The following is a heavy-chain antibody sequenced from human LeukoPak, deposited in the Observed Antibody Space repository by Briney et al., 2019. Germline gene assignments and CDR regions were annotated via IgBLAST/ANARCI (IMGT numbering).Heavy chain of an antibody. CDR2: ISYDGSNK. J-gene: IGHJ4*02. CDR1: GFTFSSYA. V-gene: IGHV3-30-3*01. Sequence: GGSLRLSCAASGFTFSSYAMHWVRQAPGKGLEWVAVISYDGSNKYYADSVKGRFTISRDKSKNTLYLQMNSLRAEDTAVYYCAREVITRFDYWGQGTLVTVSS. D-gene: IGHD3-22*01. CDR3: AREVITRFDY.